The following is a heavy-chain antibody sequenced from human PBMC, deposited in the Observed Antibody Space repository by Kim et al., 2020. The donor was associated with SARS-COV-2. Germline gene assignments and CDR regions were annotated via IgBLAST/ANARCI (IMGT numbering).Heavy chain of an antibody. CDR2: ISYDGSNK. D-gene: IGHD5-12*01. CDR1: GFTFSSYG. J-gene: IGHJ3*02. V-gene: IGHV3-30*18. Sequence: GGSLRLSCAASGFTFSSYGMHWVRQAPGKGLEWVAVISYDGSNKYYADSVKGRFTISRDNSKNTLYLQMNSLRAEDTAVYYCAKDPERWLQEGAFDIWGQGTMVTVSS. CDR3: AKDPERWLQEGAFDI.